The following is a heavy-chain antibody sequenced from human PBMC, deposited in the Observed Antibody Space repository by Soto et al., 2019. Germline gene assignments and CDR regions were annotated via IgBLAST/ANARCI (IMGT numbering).Heavy chain of an antibody. D-gene: IGHD3-10*01. J-gene: IGHJ6*02. CDR3: AIKYCSGSTVGNYYYYSGVDV. V-gene: IGHV1-69*01. Sequence: QVQLVQSGAEVKKPGSSVKVSCKASGGTFSSYAISWVRQAPGQGLEWMGGIIPIFGTAKYAQKFQGRVTITADESTSTAYMELSSLRSEDTAVYYCAIKYCSGSTVGNYYYYSGVDVWGQGPRVTVSS. CDR1: GGTFSSYA. CDR2: IIPIFGTA.